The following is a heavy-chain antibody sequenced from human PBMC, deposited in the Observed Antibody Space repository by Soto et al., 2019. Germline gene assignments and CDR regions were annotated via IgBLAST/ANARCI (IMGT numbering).Heavy chain of an antibody. V-gene: IGHV3-43*01. D-gene: IGHD2-8*01. CDR2: IGWDGGST. CDR1: GFTFDDYT. Sequence: GGSLRLSCAASGFTFDDYTMHWVRQAPGKGLEWVSLIGWDGGSTYYADSVKGRFTISRDNSKNSLYLQMNSLRTEDTALYYCAKDRYCTNGVCYPLYYYYGMDVWGQGTTVTVS. CDR3: AKDRYCTNGVCYPLYYYYGMDV. J-gene: IGHJ6*02.